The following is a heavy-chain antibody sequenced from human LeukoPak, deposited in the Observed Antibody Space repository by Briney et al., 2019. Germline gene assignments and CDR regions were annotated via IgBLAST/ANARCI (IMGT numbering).Heavy chain of an antibody. J-gene: IGHJ3*02. V-gene: IGHV5-51*01. CDR2: IYPGDSDT. D-gene: IGHD3-10*01. CDR1: GYSFTNYW. CDR3: ARVTEGSGSYYLDAFDI. Sequence: GESLKISCKGSGYSFTNYWIGWVRLMPGKGLEWMGIIYPGDSDTRHSPSFQGQVNISVDKSLNTAYLQWSSLKASDTAMYYCARVTEGSGSYYLDAFDIWGQGTMVTVSS.